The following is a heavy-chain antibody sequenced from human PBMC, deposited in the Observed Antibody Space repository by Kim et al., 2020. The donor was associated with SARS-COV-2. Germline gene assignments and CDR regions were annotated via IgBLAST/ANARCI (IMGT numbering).Heavy chain of an antibody. Sequence: NPSLEGRVSISADTSRNQFCLKLTSVTAADTAVYYCARDGVAAAGKGLDFWGPGTLVTVS. CDR3: ARDGVAAAGKGLDF. V-gene: IGHV4-59*01. J-gene: IGHJ4*02. D-gene: IGHD6-13*01.